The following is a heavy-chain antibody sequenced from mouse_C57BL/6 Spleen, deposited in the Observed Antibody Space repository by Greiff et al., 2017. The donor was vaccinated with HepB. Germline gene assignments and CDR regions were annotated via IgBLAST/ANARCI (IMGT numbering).Heavy chain of an antibody. CDR2: IYPGDGDT. CDR1: GYAFSSSW. CDR3: ARYLTTVVANYAMDY. V-gene: IGHV1-82*01. Sequence: QVQLQQSGPELVKPGASVKISCKASGYAFSSSWMNWVKQRPGKGLEWIGRIYPGDGDTNYNGKFKGKATLTADKSSSTAYMQLSSLTSEDSAVYFCARYLTTVVANYAMDYWGQGTSVTVSS. D-gene: IGHD1-1*01. J-gene: IGHJ4*01.